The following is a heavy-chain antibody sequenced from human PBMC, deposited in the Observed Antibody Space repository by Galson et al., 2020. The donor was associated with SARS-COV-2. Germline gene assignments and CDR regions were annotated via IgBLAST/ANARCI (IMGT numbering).Heavy chain of an antibody. CDR1: GFTFSSHG. D-gene: IGHD6-19*01. CDR3: ARDPRSGGEYFQH. J-gene: IGHJ1*01. V-gene: IGHV3-33*08. CDR2: IWYDGNNE. Sequence: TGGSLRLSCAASGFTFSSHGFHWVRQAPGKGLEWVAVIWYDGNNEYYADSVRGRFTISRDNSKNMLYLQMNSLRVEDTAVYYCARDPRSGGEYFQHWGQGTLVSVSS.